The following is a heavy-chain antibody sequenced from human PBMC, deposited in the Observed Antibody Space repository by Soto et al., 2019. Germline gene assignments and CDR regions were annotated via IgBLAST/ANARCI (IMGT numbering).Heavy chain of an antibody. D-gene: IGHD5-18*01. J-gene: IGHJ4*02. CDR1: GGTFSSYA. V-gene: IGHV1-69*06. CDR2: IIPIFGTA. CDR3: ARNLKDTAMPGDGY. Sequence: QVQLVQSGAEVKKPGSSVKVSCKASGGTFSSYAISWVRQAPGQGLEWMGGIIPIFGTANYAQKFQGRVTITADKSTSTAYMELRSLRSDDTAVYYCARNLKDTAMPGDGYWGQGTLVTVSS.